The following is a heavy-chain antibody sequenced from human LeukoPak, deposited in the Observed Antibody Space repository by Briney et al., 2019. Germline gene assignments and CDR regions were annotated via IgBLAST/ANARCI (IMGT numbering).Heavy chain of an antibody. CDR2: FYPGDSDT. CDR1: GYTFTNYW. D-gene: IGHD1-1*01. Sequence: GESLKISCKGSGYTFTNYWIVWVRQMPGKGLEWMGSFYPGDSDTRYSPSFQGQVTISADKSISTAYLQWSSLKASDTAMYYCARGTTGTSDGMDVWGQGTTVTVS. CDR3: ARGTTGTSDGMDV. V-gene: IGHV5-51*01. J-gene: IGHJ6*02.